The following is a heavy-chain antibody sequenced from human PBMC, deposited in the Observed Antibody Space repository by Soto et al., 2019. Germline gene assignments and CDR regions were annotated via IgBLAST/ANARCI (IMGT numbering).Heavy chain of an antibody. V-gene: IGHV1-69*02. J-gene: IGHJ6*03. D-gene: IGHD5-12*01. CDR3: ARAKRDGYDWHSYMAV. CDR1: GGTFSSYT. Sequence: ASVKVSCKASGGTFSSYTISWVRQAPGQGLEWMGRIIPILGIANYAQKFQGRVTITADKSTSTAYMELSSLRSEDTAVYYCARAKRDGYDWHSYMAVGGKGTTVPVSS. CDR2: IIPILGIA.